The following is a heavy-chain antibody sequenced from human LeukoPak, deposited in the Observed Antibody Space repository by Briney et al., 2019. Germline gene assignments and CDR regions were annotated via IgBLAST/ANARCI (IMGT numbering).Heavy chain of an antibody. CDR2: IRYDGSNK. J-gene: IGHJ3*02. CDR1: GFTVSSNY. V-gene: IGHV3-30*02. CDR3: KGSTDAFDI. Sequence: GGSLRLSCAASGFTVSSNYMNWVRQAPGKGLEWVAFIRYDGSNKYYADSVKGRFTISRDNSKNTLYLQMNSLRAEDTAVYYCKGSTDAFDIWGQGTMVTVSS. D-gene: IGHD2-2*01.